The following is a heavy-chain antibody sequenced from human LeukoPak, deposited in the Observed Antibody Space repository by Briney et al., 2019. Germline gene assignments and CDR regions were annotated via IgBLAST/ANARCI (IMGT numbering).Heavy chain of an antibody. Sequence: SGTLSLTCAVSGGSISSSNWWSWVRQPPGKGLEWIGEIYHSGSTNYNPSLKSRVTISVDKSKNQFSLKLSSVTAADTAVYYCARAVVYYDSSGYAAFDIWGQGTMVTVSS. CDR3: ARAVVYYDSSGYAAFDI. J-gene: IGHJ3*02. CDR1: GGSISSSNW. V-gene: IGHV4-4*02. D-gene: IGHD3-22*01. CDR2: IYHSGST.